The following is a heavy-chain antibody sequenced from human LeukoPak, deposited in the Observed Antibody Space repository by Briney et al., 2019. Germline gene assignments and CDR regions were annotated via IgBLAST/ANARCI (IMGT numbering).Heavy chain of an antibody. V-gene: IGHV1-8*01. D-gene: IGHD1-26*01. CDR1: GYTFTSYD. Sequence: ASVKVSCKASGYTFTSYDINWVRQATGQGLEWMGWMNPNSGNTGYAQKFQGRVTMTRNTSISTAYMELSSLSSEDTAVYYCTISGYSGSYDAFDIWGQGTMVTVSS. J-gene: IGHJ3*02. CDR2: MNPNSGNT. CDR3: TISGYSGSYDAFDI.